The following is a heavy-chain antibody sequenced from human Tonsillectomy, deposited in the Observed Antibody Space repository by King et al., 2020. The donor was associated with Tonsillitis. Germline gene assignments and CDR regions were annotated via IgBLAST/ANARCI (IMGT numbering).Heavy chain of an antibody. CDR3: AREGGNVLRYFDWLFYFDY. Sequence: VQLQQWGAGLLKPSETLSLTCAVYGGSFSGYYWSWIRQPPGKGLEWIGEINHSGSTNYNPSLKSRVTISVDTSKNQFSLKLSSVTAADTAVYYCAREGGNVLRYFDWLFYFDYWGQGTLVTVSS. CDR2: INHSGST. D-gene: IGHD3-9*01. CDR1: GGSFSGYY. J-gene: IGHJ4*02. V-gene: IGHV4-34*01.